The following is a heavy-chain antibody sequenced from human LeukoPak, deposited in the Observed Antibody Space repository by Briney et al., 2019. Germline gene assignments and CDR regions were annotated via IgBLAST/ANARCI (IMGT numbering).Heavy chain of an antibody. CDR1: GGSFSGYY. V-gene: IGHV4-34*01. Sequence: SETLSLTCAVYGGSFSGYYWSWIRQPPGKGLEWIGEINHSGSTNYNPSLKSRVTISVDTSKNQFSLKLSSVTAADTAVYYCARRPPKTGYGGNPRGYYYYMDVWGKGTTVTVSS. CDR3: ARRPPKTGYGGNPRGYYYYMDV. CDR2: INHSGST. J-gene: IGHJ6*03. D-gene: IGHD4-23*01.